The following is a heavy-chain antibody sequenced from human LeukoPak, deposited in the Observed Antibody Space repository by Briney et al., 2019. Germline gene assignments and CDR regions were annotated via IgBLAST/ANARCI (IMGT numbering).Heavy chain of an antibody. D-gene: IGHD1-26*01. J-gene: IGHJ6*02. V-gene: IGHV3-30*18. CDR2: ISYDGSNK. Sequence: GRSLRLSCAASGFTFSSYGMHWVRQAPGKGLEWVAVISYDGSNKYHADSVKGRFTISRDNSKNTLYLQMNSLRAEDTAVYYCAKGRSTYSYYYGMDVWGQGTTVTVSS. CDR3: AKGRSTYSYYYGMDV. CDR1: GFTFSSYG.